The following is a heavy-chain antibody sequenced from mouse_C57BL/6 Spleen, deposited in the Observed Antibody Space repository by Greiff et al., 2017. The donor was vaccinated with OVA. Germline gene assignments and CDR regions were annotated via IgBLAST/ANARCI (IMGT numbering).Heavy chain of an antibody. V-gene: IGHV1-81*01. D-gene: IGHD1-1*01. CDR3: ARQDGSSPFDV. J-gene: IGHJ1*03. CDR1: GYTFTSYG. Sequence: VKLVESGAELARPGASVKLSCKASGYTFTSYGISWVKQRTGQGLEWIGEIYPRSGNTYYNEKFKGKATLTADKSSSTAYMELRSLTSEDSAVYFCARQDGSSPFDVWGTGTTVTVSS. CDR2: IYPRSGNT.